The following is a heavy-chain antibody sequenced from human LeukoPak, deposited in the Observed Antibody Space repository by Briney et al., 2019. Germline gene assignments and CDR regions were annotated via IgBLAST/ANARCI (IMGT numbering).Heavy chain of an antibody. D-gene: IGHD3-3*01. CDR3: ARHRSGSFAS. CDR2: VSYSGST. J-gene: IGHJ4*02. V-gene: IGHV4-59*08. CDR1: GGSISGHC. Sequence: SETLSLTCTVSGGSISGHCWNWIRQPPREGLEWIGYVSYSGSTNYNPSLKSRVTISVDTSKNQLSLRLSSVTAADTAVYYCARHRSGSFASWGQGTLVTVSS.